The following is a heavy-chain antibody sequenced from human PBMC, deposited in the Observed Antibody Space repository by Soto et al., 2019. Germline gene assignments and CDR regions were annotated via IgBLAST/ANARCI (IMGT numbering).Heavy chain of an antibody. CDR2: MSHSGGT. CDR3: ARVERGTATTVVDAFDI. V-gene: IGHV4-34*01. CDR1: GGFVSSGSYY. D-gene: IGHD1-1*01. J-gene: IGHJ3*02. Sequence: QVQLQQWGAGLLKPSETLSLTCAVYGGFVSSGSYYWSWIRQPPGKGLEWIGEMSHSGGTHFNPSLKSRVTISVDTSNKQFSLKMSSVTAADTALYYCARVERGTATTVVDAFDIWGPGTMVPVSS.